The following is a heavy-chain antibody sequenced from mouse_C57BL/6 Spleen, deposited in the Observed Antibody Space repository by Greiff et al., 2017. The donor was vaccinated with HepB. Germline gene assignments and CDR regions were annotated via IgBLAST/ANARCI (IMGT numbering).Heavy chain of an antibody. D-gene: IGHD1-1*01. J-gene: IGHJ3*01. CDR1: GFNIKDDY. CDR3: TIRYYYGSSPFAY. Sequence: EVQLQQSGAELVRPGASVKLSCTASGFNIKDDYMHWVKQRPEQGLEWIGWIDPENGDTEYASKFQGKATITADTSSNTAYLQLSSLTSEDTAVYYCTIRYYYGSSPFAYWGQRTLVTVSA. CDR2: IDPENGDT. V-gene: IGHV14-4*01.